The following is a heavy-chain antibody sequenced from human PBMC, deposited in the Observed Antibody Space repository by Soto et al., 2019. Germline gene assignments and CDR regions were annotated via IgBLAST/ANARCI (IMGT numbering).Heavy chain of an antibody. D-gene: IGHD1-26*01. CDR2: ISGDGGST. V-gene: IGHV3-23*01. CDR1: VLTFSNYA. J-gene: IGHJ4*02. CDR3: EKLVDYDY. Sequence: WGGLRLSCASSVLTFSNYAMSWVRQAPGKGLEWVSTISGDGGSTYYADSVKGRFTISRGNSKYTLYLQMNSLRVEDTALFYCEKLVDYDYWGQGTMVTVSS.